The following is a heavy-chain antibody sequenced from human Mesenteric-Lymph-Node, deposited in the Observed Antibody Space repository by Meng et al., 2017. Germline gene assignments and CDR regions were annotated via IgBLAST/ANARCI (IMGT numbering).Heavy chain of an antibody. V-gene: IGHV3-23*01. CDR3: AKGSLEYCSGSTCYPFDS. D-gene: IGHD2-15*01. CDR2: ITGGGGHT. J-gene: IGHJ4*02. CDR1: GFTFSNYA. Sequence: GESLKISCAASGFTFSNYAMGWVRQAPGKGLEWVSVITGGGGHTFHADSVKGRLTISRDNSNNTLYLQMNSLRAEDTAVYYCAKGSLEYCSGSTCYPFDSWGQGTLVTVSS.